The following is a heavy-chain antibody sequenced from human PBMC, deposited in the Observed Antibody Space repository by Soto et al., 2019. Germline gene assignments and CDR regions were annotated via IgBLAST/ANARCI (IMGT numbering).Heavy chain of an antibody. V-gene: IGHV4-30-4*01. D-gene: IGHD3-16*01. Sequence: SETLSLTCTVSGGSISSGDYYWSWIRHPPGKGLEWIGYIYYSGSTYYNPSLKSRVTISVDTSKNQFSLKLSSVTAADTALYYCAGVLGGEKSDHGFDPRGQGTLVTVSS. CDR3: AGVLGGEKSDHGFDP. CDR2: IYYSGST. CDR1: GGSISSGDYY. J-gene: IGHJ5*02.